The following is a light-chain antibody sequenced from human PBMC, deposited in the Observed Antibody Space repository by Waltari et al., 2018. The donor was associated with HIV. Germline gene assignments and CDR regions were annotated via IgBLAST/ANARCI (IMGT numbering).Light chain of an antibody. CDR2: GAS. Sequence: IVMTQSPATLSVSPGERATLSCRASQSVSRNLAWYQQKPGQAPRLLIFGASTRATGIPARFSGGGSGTDFTLSISSLQSEDFALYYCQQYNDWPRTFGQGTKVEIK. J-gene: IGKJ1*01. CDR3: QQYNDWPRT. CDR1: QSVSRN. V-gene: IGKV3-15*01.